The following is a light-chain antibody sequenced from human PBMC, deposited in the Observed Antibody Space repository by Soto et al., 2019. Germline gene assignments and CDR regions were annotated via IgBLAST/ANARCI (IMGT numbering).Light chain of an antibody. CDR3: HQDGSSTET. CDR1: QSVDSNY. J-gene: IGKJ4*02. Sequence: EIVLKQSPGTLTLSPGESATRSCRASQSVDSNYLAWYQQKFGQAPKLLIYGASNRASGIPDRVSGRGSGTDFTLTISRQEPEDFAVYSCHQDGSSTETFGRGTKVEIK. CDR2: GAS. V-gene: IGKV3-20*01.